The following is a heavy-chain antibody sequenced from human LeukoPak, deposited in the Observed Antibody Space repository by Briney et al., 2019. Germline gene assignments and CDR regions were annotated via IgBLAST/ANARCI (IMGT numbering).Heavy chain of an antibody. D-gene: IGHD5-12*01. CDR1: GITFSSYG. CDR2: ISGTTDAV. Sequence: PGGSLTLSCVASGITFSSYGLNWVRQTPGRGLEWVSSISGTTDAVYHADSVKGRFTISRDNAKNSLYLQMNSLRAEDTAVYYCARGGWPRFWSQGTLVTVSS. V-gene: IGHV3-21*01. J-gene: IGHJ4*02. CDR3: ARGGWPRF.